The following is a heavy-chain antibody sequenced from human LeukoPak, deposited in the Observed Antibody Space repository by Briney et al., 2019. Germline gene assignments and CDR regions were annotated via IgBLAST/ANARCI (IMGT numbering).Heavy chain of an antibody. Sequence: GSLRLSCAASGFTVSSKYMSWVRQAPGKGLEWVSYISSSGSIIYYADSVKGRFTISRDNSNNTLSLQMNSLRVEDTAVYYCAKGGSTVTTEDVVDYWGQGTLVTVSS. J-gene: IGHJ4*02. V-gene: IGHV3-48*04. D-gene: IGHD4-17*01. CDR3: AKGGSTVTTEDVVDY. CDR1: GFTVSSKY. CDR2: ISSSGSII.